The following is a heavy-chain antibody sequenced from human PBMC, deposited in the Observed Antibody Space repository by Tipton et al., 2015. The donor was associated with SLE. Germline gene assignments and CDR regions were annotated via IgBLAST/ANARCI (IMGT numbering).Heavy chain of an antibody. D-gene: IGHD3-22*01. CDR3: ARDSSGYYWFDP. CDR1: GGSINSYY. J-gene: IGHJ5*02. CDR2: FYYSGTT. V-gene: IGHV4-59*01. Sequence: TLSLTCTVSGGSINSYYWNWIRQSPGKGLEWIGYFYYSGTTKYNPSLKSRVTISVDTSKNQFSLKLSSVTATDTAVYYCARDSSGYYWFDPWGQGTLVTVSS.